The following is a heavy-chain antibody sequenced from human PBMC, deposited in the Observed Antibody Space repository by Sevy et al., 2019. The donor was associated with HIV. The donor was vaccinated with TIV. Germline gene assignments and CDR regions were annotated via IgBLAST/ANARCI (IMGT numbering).Heavy chain of an antibody. D-gene: IGHD2-21*01. CDR1: GFTFSNAW. CDR2: IKSKTNGGTT. V-gene: IGHV3-15*01. CDR3: TRGVVVITKYYYYYIDV. J-gene: IGHJ6*03. Sequence: GGSLRLSCAASGFTFSNAWMSWVRQAPGKGLEWVGHIKSKTNGGTTDYAAPVKGRFTISREGSKNTLYRQMNSLKTEDTAVYYCTRGVVVITKYYYYYIDVWGKGTTVTVSS.